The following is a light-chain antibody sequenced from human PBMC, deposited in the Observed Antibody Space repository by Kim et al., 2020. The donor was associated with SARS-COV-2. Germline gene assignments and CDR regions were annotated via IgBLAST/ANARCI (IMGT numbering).Light chain of an antibody. Sequence: VAVGKTARITCQEDSLRSYYASWYQQKPGQAPVLVIYGKNNRPSGIPDRFSGSSSGNTASLTITGAQAEDEADYYCNSRDSSGNRVFGGGTQLTVL. CDR2: GKN. CDR3: NSRDSSGNRV. CDR1: SLRSYY. V-gene: IGLV3-19*01. J-gene: IGLJ2*01.